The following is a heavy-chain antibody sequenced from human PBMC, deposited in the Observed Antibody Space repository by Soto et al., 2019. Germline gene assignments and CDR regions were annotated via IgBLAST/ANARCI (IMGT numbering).Heavy chain of an antibody. CDR3: AKYRGYCSGGSCYREGYLDY. V-gene: IGHV3-23*01. Sequence: EVQLLESGGGLAQPGGSLRLSCVGSGFGFNSYGMSWVRQAPGKGLEWVSGISGSSGNTYYADSVTGRFTIYRDNSKNTLYLQMNSLRVGDTAVYYWAKYRGYCSGGSCYREGYLDYWGQGTLVTVSS. J-gene: IGHJ4*02. D-gene: IGHD2-15*01. CDR1: GFGFNSYG. CDR2: ISGSSGNT.